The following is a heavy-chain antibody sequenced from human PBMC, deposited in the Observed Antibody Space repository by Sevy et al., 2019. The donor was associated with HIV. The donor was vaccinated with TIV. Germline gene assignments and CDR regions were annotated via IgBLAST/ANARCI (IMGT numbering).Heavy chain of an antibody. V-gene: IGHV3-33*01. J-gene: IGHJ4*02. D-gene: IGHD6-19*01. CDR2: IWYDGTNR. CDR3: AREDIRVAGIGYYFHS. CDR1: GFSISGYG. Sequence: GGSLRLSCAASGFSISGYGMHWVRQAPGKGLEWVAVIWYDGTNREYADSVKGRFTISRDNSKNTLYLQMNSLRVEDTAVYYCAREDIRVAGIGYYFHSWGQGTLVIVSS.